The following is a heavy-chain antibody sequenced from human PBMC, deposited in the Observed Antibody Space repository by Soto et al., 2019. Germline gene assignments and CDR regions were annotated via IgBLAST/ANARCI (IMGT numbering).Heavy chain of an antibody. Sequence: QLQLQEFGSGPVKPSQTLSLTCAVSGGSISSGGYSCNWIRLPPGKGLEWIGYIYHSGSTYYNPSLKSRVTISVDRSKNQFSLKLSSVTAADTAVYYCARGMTTVTTFDYWGQGTLVTVSS. D-gene: IGHD4-17*01. CDR2: IYHSGST. J-gene: IGHJ4*02. CDR3: ARGMTTVTTFDY. CDR1: GGSISSGGYS. V-gene: IGHV4-30-2*01.